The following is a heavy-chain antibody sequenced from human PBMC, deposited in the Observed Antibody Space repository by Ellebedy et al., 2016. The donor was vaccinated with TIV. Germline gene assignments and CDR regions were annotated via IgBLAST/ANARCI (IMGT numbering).Heavy chain of an antibody. V-gene: IGHV3-23*05. Sequence: PGGSLRLSCTASGFTFSGFSMAWVRQTPEKGLEWVSGIFRRGNGITYSDSVKGRFIISRDNSKRTLYLQMNSLRAEDTAVYYCAKGRGGGSDSSAPRYYFDYWGLGTLVTVSS. CDR1: GFTFSGFS. CDR2: IFRRGNGI. D-gene: IGHD6-19*01. CDR3: AKGRGGGSDSSAPRYYFDY. J-gene: IGHJ4*02.